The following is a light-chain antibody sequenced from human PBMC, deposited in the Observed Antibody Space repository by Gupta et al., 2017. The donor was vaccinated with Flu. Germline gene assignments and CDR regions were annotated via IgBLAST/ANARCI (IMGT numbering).Light chain of an antibody. CDR1: SSDVGGYNY. Sequence: QSALTQPPSASASPGQSVTISCTGTSSDVGGYNYVSWYQHHPGKAPKVIIYEVSKRPSGVPDRFSGSKSGNTASLTVSGLQAEDEADYYCSSYGGSNNFVVFGGGTKLTVL. V-gene: IGLV2-8*01. J-gene: IGLJ2*01. CDR2: EVS. CDR3: SSYGGSNNFVV.